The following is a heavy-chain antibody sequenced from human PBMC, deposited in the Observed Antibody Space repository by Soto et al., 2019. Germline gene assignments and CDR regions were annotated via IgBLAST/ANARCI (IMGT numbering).Heavy chain of an antibody. V-gene: IGHV4-39*01. Sequence: SLTCTVSGGSISSSSYYWGWIRQPPGKGLEWIGSIYYSGSTYYNPSLKSRVTISVDTSKNQFSLKLSSVTAADTAVYYCARHSGYYGSGSFWDYWGQGTLVTVSS. CDR1: GGSISSSSYY. D-gene: IGHD3-10*01. J-gene: IGHJ4*02. CDR2: IYYSGST. CDR3: ARHSGYYGSGSFWDY.